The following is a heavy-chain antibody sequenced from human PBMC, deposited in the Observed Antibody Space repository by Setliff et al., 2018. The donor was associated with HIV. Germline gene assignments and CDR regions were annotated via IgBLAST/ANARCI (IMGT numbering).Heavy chain of an antibody. D-gene: IGHD1-1*01. J-gene: IGHJ3*02. CDR3: ARHRPYTNSPPGGPFDM. CDR2: IYPADSDT. V-gene: IGHV5-51*01. Sequence: GESLKISCKASGYSFTAFWIGWVRQIPGKGLEWMGIIYPADSDTRYSPSFQGQVTISADKSINTAYLEWSSLDGSDTAIYYCARHRPYTNSPPGGPFDMWGQGTEVTVSS. CDR1: GYSFTAFW.